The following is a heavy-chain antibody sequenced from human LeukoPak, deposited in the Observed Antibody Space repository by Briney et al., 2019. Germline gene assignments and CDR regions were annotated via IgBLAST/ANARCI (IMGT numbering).Heavy chain of an antibody. CDR3: ARGSSSDIDY. J-gene: IGHJ4*02. V-gene: IGHV4-59*12. Sequence: SETLSLTCTVSGGSITNYYWSWIRQPPGKGLEWIAYIHYSGSANYNPSLKSRVTIPLDTSKNQLSLKLSSVTAADTAVYYCARGSSSDIDYWGQGTLVTVSS. D-gene: IGHD6-13*01. CDR1: GGSITNYY. CDR2: IHYSGSA.